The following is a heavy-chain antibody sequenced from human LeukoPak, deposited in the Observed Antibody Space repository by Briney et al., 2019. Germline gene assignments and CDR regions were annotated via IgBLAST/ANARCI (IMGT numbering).Heavy chain of an antibody. CDR3: ARDGSSVAAAGTDYYYGMDV. CDR1: GYTFTSYG. Sequence: GASVKVSCKASGYTFTSYGISWGRQAPGQGLEWRGWISAYNGNTNYAQKLQGRVTMTTDTSTSTAYMELRSLRSDDTAVYYCARDGSSVAAAGTDYYYGMDVWGQGTTVTVSS. D-gene: IGHD6-13*01. CDR2: ISAYNGNT. J-gene: IGHJ6*02. V-gene: IGHV1-18*01.